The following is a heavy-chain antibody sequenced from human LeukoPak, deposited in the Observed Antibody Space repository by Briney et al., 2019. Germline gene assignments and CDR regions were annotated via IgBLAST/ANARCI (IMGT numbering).Heavy chain of an antibody. Sequence: AGSLSLSCAGSGFTFSNYWMNWVRQAPGKGLEWVANIKEDGSEKYYVDSVKGRFTVSRDNAKNSLYLQINSLRADDTAVYYCARGGPTVGTDYWGQGTLVTVSS. CDR2: IKEDGSEK. CDR1: GFTFSNYW. CDR3: ARGGPTVGTDY. D-gene: IGHD1-26*01. J-gene: IGHJ4*02. V-gene: IGHV3-7*01.